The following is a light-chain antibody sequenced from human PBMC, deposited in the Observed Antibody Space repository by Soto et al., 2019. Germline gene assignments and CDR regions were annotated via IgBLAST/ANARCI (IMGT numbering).Light chain of an antibody. CDR2: DAS. J-gene: IGKJ1*01. CDR3: QQYNSYSWT. CDR1: QSISSW. Sequence: DIRITQSPSTLSASVGDRFTITCRASQSISSWLAWYQQKPGKAPKLLIYDASSLESGVPSRFSGSGSGTEFTLTISSLQPDDFATYYCQQYNSYSWTFGQGTKVDSK. V-gene: IGKV1-5*01.